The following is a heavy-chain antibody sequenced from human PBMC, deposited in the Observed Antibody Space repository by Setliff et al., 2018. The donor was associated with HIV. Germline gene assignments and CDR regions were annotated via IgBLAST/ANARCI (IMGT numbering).Heavy chain of an antibody. CDR2: IYTSGST. V-gene: IGHV4-4*07. D-gene: IGHD2-15*01. CDR1: GGSISGFF. Sequence: PSETLSLTCNVSGGSISGFFWTWIRQPAGKGLEWIGRIYTSGSTNYNPSLKSRLNMSIDTSKNQFSLMLNSVTAADTAVYFCARDPYCSGDGCFRYYQHWGRGTLVTVSS. CDR3: ARDPYCSGDGCFRYYQH. J-gene: IGHJ1*01.